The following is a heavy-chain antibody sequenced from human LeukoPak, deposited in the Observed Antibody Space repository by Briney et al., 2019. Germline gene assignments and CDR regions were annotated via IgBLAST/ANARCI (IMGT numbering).Heavy chain of an antibody. CDR1: GYRFTNYW. CDR2: IYPGDSDT. V-gene: IGHV5-51*01. CDR3: ARRHKRGAYSYGVDY. D-gene: IGHD5-18*01. J-gene: IGHJ4*02. Sequence: GESLKISSQGSGYRFTNYWIAWVRPMPGKGLEWRGIIYPGDSDTRYSPSFQGQVTISADKSISTAYLQWNSLKASDTAMYYCARRHKRGAYSYGVDYWGQGTLVTVSS.